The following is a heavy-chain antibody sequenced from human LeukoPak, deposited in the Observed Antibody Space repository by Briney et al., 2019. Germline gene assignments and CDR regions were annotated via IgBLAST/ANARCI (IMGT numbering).Heavy chain of an antibody. J-gene: IGHJ6*02. D-gene: IGHD1-14*01. Sequence: ASVKVSCKASGYTFTSYGINWVRQATGQGLEWMGWMNPNSGNTGYAQKFQGRVTMTRNTSISTAYMELSSLRSEDTAVYYCACHEPDSTYYYYYGMDVWGQGTTVTVSS. CDR2: MNPNSGNT. CDR1: GYTFTSYG. V-gene: IGHV1-8*02. CDR3: ACHEPDSTYYYYYGMDV.